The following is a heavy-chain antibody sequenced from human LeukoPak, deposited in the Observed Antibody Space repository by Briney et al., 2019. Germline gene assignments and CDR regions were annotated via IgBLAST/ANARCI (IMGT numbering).Heavy chain of an antibody. CDR3: ARGEGISITIFGVVLDY. V-gene: IGHV1-2*02. D-gene: IGHD3-3*01. Sequence: GASVKVSCKASGYTFTGYYMHWVRQAPGQGIECMGWINPNSGGTNYAQKFQGRVTMTRDTSISTAYMELSRLRSDDTAVYYCARGEGISITIFGVVLDYWGQGTLVTVSS. CDR1: GYTFTGYY. CDR2: INPNSGGT. J-gene: IGHJ4*02.